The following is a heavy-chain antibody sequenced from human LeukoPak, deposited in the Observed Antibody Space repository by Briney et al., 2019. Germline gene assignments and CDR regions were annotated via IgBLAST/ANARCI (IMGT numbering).Heavy chain of an antibody. J-gene: IGHJ4*02. Sequence: PGGSLRLSCAASGFTFSNSYMSWVRQPPGKGLEWIGEINHSGSTNYDPSLKSRVTISVDTSKNQFSLKLSSVTAADTAVYYCAIFSYDSSGHTWGQGTLVTVSS. CDR2: INHSGST. D-gene: IGHD3-22*01. V-gene: IGHV4-34*08. CDR3: AIFSYDSSGHT. CDR1: GFTFSNSY.